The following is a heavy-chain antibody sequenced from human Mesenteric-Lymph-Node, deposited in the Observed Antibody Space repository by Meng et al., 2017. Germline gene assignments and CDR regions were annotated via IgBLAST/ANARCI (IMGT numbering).Heavy chain of an antibody. CDR2: LSGGGLDT. CDR1: GFTFGSCA. J-gene: IGHJ3*02. V-gene: IGHV3-23*01. D-gene: IGHD3-22*01. CDR3: AKEAGLSSGYDDAFDI. Sequence: GESLKISCAASGFTFGSCAMAWVRQAPGKGLQWVSSLSGGGLDTNYADSVRGRFTISRDSSQNSLFMRMNSLRAEDTAVYYCAKEAGLSSGYDDAFDIWGQGTMVTVSS.